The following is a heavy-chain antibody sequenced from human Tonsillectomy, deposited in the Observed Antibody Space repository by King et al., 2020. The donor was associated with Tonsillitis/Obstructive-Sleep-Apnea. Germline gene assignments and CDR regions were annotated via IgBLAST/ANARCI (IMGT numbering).Heavy chain of an antibody. CDR3: ARLSRAAAGRSFDY. Sequence: QLQESGPGLVKPSETLSLTCTVSGGSISSSSYYWGWIRQPPGKGLEWIGSIYYSGNTYYNPSLKSRVTISVDTSKNQFSLKLSSVTAADTAVYYCARLSRAAAGRSFDYWGQGTLVTVSS. D-gene: IGHD6-13*01. CDR1: GGSISSSSYY. V-gene: IGHV4-39*01. CDR2: IYYSGNT. J-gene: IGHJ4*02.